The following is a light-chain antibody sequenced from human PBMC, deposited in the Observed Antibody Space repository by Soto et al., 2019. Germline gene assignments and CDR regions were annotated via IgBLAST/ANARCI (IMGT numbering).Light chain of an antibody. CDR2: EAS. V-gene: IGKV1-5*03. Sequence: DIQMTQSPSTLSASVGDRVTITCRASQSINSYLAWYQQKPGKAPKLLIYEASNLESGVPSRFSGSGSGTEFTLTISSLQPDDFATYYCQQSRDYPLTFGQGTKVDIK. CDR1: QSINSY. CDR3: QQSRDYPLT. J-gene: IGKJ1*01.